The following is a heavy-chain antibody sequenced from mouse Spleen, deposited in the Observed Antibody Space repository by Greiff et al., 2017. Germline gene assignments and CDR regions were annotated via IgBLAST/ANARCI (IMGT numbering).Heavy chain of an antibody. V-gene: IGHV1-82*01. CDR3: VRHYFYGNAPLDY. CDR2: IYPGDGDT. Sequence: SGPELVKPGASVKISCKASGYAFSSSWMNWVKQRPGKGLEWIGRIYPGDGDTNYNGKFKGKATLTADKSSSTAYMQLSSLTSEDTAVYYCVRHYFYGNAPLDYWGQGTTLTVSS. CDR1: GYAFSSSW. J-gene: IGHJ2*01. D-gene: IGHD2-1*01.